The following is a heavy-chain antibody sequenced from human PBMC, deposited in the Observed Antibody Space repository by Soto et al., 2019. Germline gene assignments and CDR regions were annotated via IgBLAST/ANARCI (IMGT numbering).Heavy chain of an antibody. D-gene: IGHD3-22*01. CDR2: IWYDGSNK. V-gene: IGHV3-33*01. Sequence: QVQLVESGGGVVQPGRSLRLSCAASGFTFSSYGMHWVRQAPGKGLEWVAVIWYDGSNKYYADSVKGRFTISRDNSKNTLYLQMNSLRAEDTAVYYCAREGSSGYPFDYWGQGTLVTVSS. CDR1: GFTFSSYG. J-gene: IGHJ4*02. CDR3: AREGSSGYPFDY.